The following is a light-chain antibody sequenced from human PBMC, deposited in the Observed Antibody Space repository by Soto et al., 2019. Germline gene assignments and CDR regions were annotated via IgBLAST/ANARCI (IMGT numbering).Light chain of an antibody. V-gene: IGKV2-28*01. CDR1: QSLLHSNGYNY. Sequence: DLVMTQSPLSLPVTPGEPASISCRSSQSLLHSNGYNYLDWYLQKPGQSPQLLIYLGSNRASGVPDRVSGSGSGTDFTLEISRVEAEDVGVYYCMQALQTRTFGQGTKLEIK. CDR3: MQALQTRT. J-gene: IGKJ2*01. CDR2: LGS.